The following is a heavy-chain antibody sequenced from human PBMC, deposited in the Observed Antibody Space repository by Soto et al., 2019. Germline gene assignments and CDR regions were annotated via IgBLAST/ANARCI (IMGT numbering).Heavy chain of an antibody. CDR3: AGGVRTGNYGMDV. Sequence: GASVKVSCKASGGTFTNYAISWVRQAPGQGLEWMGAIIPMFGTSIYAQKSQGTVTITADDSTSTAYMELSSLRSEDTAVYYCAGGVRTGNYGMDVWGQGTTVTVSS. V-gene: IGHV1-69*13. CDR1: GGTFTNYA. CDR2: IIPMFGTS. D-gene: IGHD3-10*01. J-gene: IGHJ6*02.